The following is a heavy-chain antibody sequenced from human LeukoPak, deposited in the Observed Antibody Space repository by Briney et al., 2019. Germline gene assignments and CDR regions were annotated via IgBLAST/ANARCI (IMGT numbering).Heavy chain of an antibody. D-gene: IGHD5-24*01. J-gene: IGHJ3*01. V-gene: IGHV3-43*01. CDR1: GFKFADAP. Sequence: GGSLRLSCTASGFKFADAPMHWVRHPPGKGLEWIALITWGATDSYYADSVKGRFTTSRDDSRNTLYLQMNSLRSEDTALYYCAKDVSFRRGHNFDASDLWGLGTMVIVSS. CDR2: ITWGATDS. CDR3: AKDVSFRRGHNFDASDL.